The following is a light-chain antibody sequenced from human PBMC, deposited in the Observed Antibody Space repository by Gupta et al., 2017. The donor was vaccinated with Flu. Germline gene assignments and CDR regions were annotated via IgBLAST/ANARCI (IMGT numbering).Light chain of an antibody. CDR2: DAS. V-gene: IGKV1-33*01. CDR1: QDISNY. CDR3: QQYDNLPLT. J-gene: IGKJ4*01. Sequence: DIQMTQSPSSLSASVGDRVTITCQVSQDISNYLNWYQQKPGKAPKLLIYDASNLATGVPSRFSGSGSGTDFTFTISSLQPEDIATYYCQQYDNLPLTFGGGTKVEIK.